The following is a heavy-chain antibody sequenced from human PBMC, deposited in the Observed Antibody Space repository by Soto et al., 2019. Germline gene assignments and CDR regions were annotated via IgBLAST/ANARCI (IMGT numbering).Heavy chain of an antibody. Sequence: LRLSCAASGFTFSSYSMNWVRQAPGKGLEWVSSISSSSSYIYYADSVKGRFTISRDNAKNSLYLQMNSLRAEDTAVYYCARDSVYCSSTSCSGMDVWGQGTTVTV. V-gene: IGHV3-21*01. J-gene: IGHJ6*02. CDR3: ARDSVYCSSTSCSGMDV. D-gene: IGHD2-2*01. CDR2: ISSSSSYI. CDR1: GFTFSSYS.